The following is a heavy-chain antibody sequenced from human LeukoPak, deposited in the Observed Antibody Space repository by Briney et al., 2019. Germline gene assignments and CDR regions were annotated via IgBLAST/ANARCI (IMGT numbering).Heavy chain of an antibody. CDR2: IDPYNGNT. Sequence: ASVKVSCKASGYTFTSYGISWVRQAPGQGLEWMGWIDPYNGNTNYAQKLQGRVTMTTDTSTSTAYMELRGLRSDDTAVYYCARVRGSLFDYWGQGTLVTVSS. J-gene: IGHJ4*02. V-gene: IGHV1-18*01. D-gene: IGHD2-15*01. CDR1: GYTFTSYG. CDR3: ARVRGSLFDY.